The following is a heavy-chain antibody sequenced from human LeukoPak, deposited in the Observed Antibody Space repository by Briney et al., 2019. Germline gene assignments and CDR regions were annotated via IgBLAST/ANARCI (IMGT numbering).Heavy chain of an antibody. CDR3: ARVGCSSTSCYIDY. Sequence: SETLSLTCAVYGGSFSGYYWSWIRQPPGKGREWIGEINHSGSTNYNPSLESRVTISVDTSKNPFSLKLSSVTAADTAVYYCARVGCSSTSCYIDYWGQGTLVTVSS. V-gene: IGHV4-34*01. D-gene: IGHD2-2*02. CDR1: GGSFSGYY. CDR2: INHSGST. J-gene: IGHJ4*02.